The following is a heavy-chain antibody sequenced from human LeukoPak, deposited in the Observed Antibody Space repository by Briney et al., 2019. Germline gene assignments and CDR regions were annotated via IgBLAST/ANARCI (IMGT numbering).Heavy chain of an antibody. CDR2: IYYSGST. V-gene: IGHV4-39*07. D-gene: IGHD1-7*01. CDR3: ARANSYYYYYMDV. CDR1: GGSISSSSYY. Sequence: SETLSLTCTVSGGSISSSSYYWGWIRQPPGKGLEWIGSIYYSGSTYYNPSLKSRVTISVDTSKNQFSLKLSSVTAADTAVYYCARANSYYYYYMDVWGKGSTVTVSS. J-gene: IGHJ6*03.